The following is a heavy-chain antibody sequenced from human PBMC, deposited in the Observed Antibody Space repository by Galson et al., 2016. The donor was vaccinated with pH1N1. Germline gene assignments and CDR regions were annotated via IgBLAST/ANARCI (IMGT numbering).Heavy chain of an antibody. CDR3: ARGVWFGELGAWFDP. V-gene: IGHV4-31*03. Sequence: LSLTCTVSGVSISSGGYYWSWIRQHPGKGLEWIGYIYYSGSTYYNPSLKSRVTISVDTSKNQSSLKLSSVTAADTAVYYCARGVWFGELGAWFDPWGQGTLVTVSS. J-gene: IGHJ5*02. CDR2: IYYSGST. D-gene: IGHD3-10*01. CDR1: GVSISSGGYY.